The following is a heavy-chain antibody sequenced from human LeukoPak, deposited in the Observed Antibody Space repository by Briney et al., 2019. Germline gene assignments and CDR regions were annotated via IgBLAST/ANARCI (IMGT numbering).Heavy chain of an antibody. Sequence: GGSLRLSCAASGFTFSSHLMHWVRQAPGKGLVWVSRINSDGSSTSYADSVKGRFTISRDNAKNTLYLQMNSLRAEDTAVYYCARDPLDFDFDYWGQGTLVTVSS. V-gene: IGHV3-74*01. D-gene: IGHD3-9*01. CDR1: GFTFSSHL. CDR3: ARDPLDFDFDY. J-gene: IGHJ4*02. CDR2: INSDGSST.